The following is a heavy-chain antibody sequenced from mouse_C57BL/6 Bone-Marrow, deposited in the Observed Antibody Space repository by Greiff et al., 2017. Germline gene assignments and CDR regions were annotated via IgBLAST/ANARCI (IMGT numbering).Heavy chain of an antibody. J-gene: IGHJ3*01. CDR1: GYTFTSYW. CDR3: ARSVRGYYCGSSCFAY. D-gene: IGHD1-1*01. V-gene: IGHV1-69*01. Sequence: QVQLQQPGAELVMPGASVKLSCKASGYTFTSYWMHWVKQRPGQGLEWIGEIDPSASYTNYNQKFKGKSTLTVDKSSSTAYMQLSSLTSEDSAVCYCARSVRGYYCGSSCFAYWGQGTLVTVSA. CDR2: IDPSASYT.